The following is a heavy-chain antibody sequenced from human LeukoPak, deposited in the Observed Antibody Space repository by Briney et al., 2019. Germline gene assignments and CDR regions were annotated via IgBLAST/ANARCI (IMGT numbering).Heavy chain of an antibody. Sequence: GESLQISCKGSGYSFTSYWIGRVRQLPGKGLEWMGIIYPGDSDTRYSPSFQGQATISADKSISTAYLQWSSLKASDTAMYYCARQEVGAADYWGQGTLVTVSS. D-gene: IGHD1-26*01. V-gene: IGHV5-51*01. CDR2: IYPGDSDT. CDR3: ARQEVGAADY. CDR1: GYSFTSYW. J-gene: IGHJ4*02.